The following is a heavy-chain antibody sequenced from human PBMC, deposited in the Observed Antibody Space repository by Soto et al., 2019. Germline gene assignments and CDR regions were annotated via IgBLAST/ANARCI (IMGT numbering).Heavy chain of an antibody. Sequence: IQLVQSGPEVRKPGTSVKVSCKSFGFTSSRSAVLWVRQARGQRPEWIGWVVVGSGYTNYAQRFQERVTITTDMSTSTVYMELSSLRVDDTGVSYCSAATVTTPAYFYGADVWGQGTSVTVSS. CDR1: GFTSSRSA. V-gene: IGHV1-58*01. D-gene: IGHD4-17*01. CDR2: VVVGSGYT. CDR3: SAATVTTPAYFYGADV. J-gene: IGHJ6*02.